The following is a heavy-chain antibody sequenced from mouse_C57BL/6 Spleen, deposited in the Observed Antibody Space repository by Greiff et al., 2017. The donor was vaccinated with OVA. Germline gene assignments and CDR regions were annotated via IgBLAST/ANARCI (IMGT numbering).Heavy chain of an antibody. V-gene: IGHV5-4*01. Sequence: EVQRVESGGGLVKPGGSLKLSCAASGFTFSSYAMYWVRQTPEKRLEWVATISDGGSYTYYPDNVKGRFTISRDNAKNNLYLQMSHLKSEDTAMYYCARDTDYYGSIPFAYWGQGTLVTVSA. CDR2: ISDGGSYT. CDR3: ARDTDYYGSIPFAY. CDR1: GFTFSSYA. J-gene: IGHJ3*01. D-gene: IGHD1-1*01.